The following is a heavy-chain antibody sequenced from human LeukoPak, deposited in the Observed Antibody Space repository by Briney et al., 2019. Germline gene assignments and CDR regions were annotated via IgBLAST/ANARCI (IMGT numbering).Heavy chain of an antibody. J-gene: IGHJ4*02. CDR3: ARCPASAAPFDY. D-gene: IGHD6-13*01. CDR2: IYYSGST. V-gene: IGHV4-59*12. CDR1: GGSISSYY. Sequence: SETLSLTCTVSGGSISSYYWSWIRQPPGKGLEWIGYIYYSGSTYYNPSLKSRVTISVDRSKNQFSLKLSSVTAADTAVYYCARCPASAAPFDYWGQGTLVTVSS.